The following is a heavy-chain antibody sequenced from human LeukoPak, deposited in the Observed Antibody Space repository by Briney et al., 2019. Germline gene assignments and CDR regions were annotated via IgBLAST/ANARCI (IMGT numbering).Heavy chain of an antibody. D-gene: IGHD3-22*01. CDR1: GFTFTSSA. Sequence: SVKVSCKASGFTFTSSAMQWVRQARGQRLERIGWIVVGSGNTNYAQKFQERVTITRDMSTSTAYMELTSLRSEDTAVYYCAADLNYYDSSGSGDYWGQGTLVTVSS. CDR3: AADLNYYDSSGSGDY. CDR2: IVVGSGNT. J-gene: IGHJ4*02. V-gene: IGHV1-58*02.